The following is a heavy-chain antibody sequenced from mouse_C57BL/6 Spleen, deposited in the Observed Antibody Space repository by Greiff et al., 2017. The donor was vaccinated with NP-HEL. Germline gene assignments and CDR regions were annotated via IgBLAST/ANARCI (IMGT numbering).Heavy chain of an antibody. CDR3: ARERTYYDYFAD. V-gene: IGHV5-4*01. Sequence: EVHLVESGGGLVKPGGSLKLSCAASGFTFSSYAMSWVRQTPEKRLEWVATISDGGSYTYYPDNVKGRFTISRDNAKNNLYLQMSDLKSEDTAMYYCARERTYYDYFADWGQGTLVTVSA. J-gene: IGHJ3*01. CDR1: GFTFSSYA. D-gene: IGHD2-4*01. CDR2: ISDGGSYT.